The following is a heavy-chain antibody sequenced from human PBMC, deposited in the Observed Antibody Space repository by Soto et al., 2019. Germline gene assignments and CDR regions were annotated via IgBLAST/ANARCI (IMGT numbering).Heavy chain of an antibody. CDR1: GFSFRSYA. D-gene: IGHD2-2*01. J-gene: IGHJ4*02. V-gene: IGHV3-23*01. CDR2: ISGSGGAT. Sequence: PGGSLRLSCAASGFSFRSYAMNWVRLAPGKGLEWVSAISGSGGATHITDSVKGRFTISRDNSRDTLYLQMNTLRPEDTGIYYCVKGCKASSSCYYAFDFWGQGTLVTVSS. CDR3: VKGCKASSSCYYAFDF.